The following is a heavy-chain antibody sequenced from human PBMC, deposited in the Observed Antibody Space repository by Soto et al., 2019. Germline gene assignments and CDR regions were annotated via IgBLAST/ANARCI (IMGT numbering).Heavy chain of an antibody. V-gene: IGHV3-30*18. CDR1: GFTFSGFG. CDR3: AKEGIPSYCGGGGCYPIQAY. D-gene: IGHD2-15*01. J-gene: IGHJ4*02. Sequence: QVQLVESGGGVVQPGRSLRLSCAGSGFTFSGFGMHWVRQAPGKGLEWVAVISYDGNNEYYADSVKGRFTISRDNSKNTLYLQRNSLRAEDTAVYYCAKEGIPSYCGGGGCYPIQAYWGQGTLVTVSS. CDR2: ISYDGNNE.